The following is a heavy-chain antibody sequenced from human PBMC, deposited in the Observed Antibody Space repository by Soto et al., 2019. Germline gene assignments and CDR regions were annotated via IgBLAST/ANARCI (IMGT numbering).Heavy chain of an antibody. CDR2: IIPVFDTV. CDR3: ARGGSGYVWFXEF. J-gene: IGHJ4*02. V-gene: IGHV1-69*01. CDR1: GGLFSSYA. Sequence: QEQLVQSGAEVKKSGSSVKVSCKDTGGLFSSYAVSWVRQAPGQGLEWMGGIIPVFDTVYYAQKFQGRVTITADESTNTAYMELSSLRSEDTXMYYCARGGSGYVWFXEFWGQGTLVTVSS. D-gene: IGHD3-22*01.